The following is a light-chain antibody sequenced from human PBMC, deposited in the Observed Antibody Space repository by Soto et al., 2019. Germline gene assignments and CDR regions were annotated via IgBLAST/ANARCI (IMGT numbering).Light chain of an antibody. CDR3: QQRSNWPPIT. CDR2: GAS. Sequence: EIVLTQSPGTLSLSPGERATLSCRASQSVSNNYLAWYQQKPGQAPRLLIYGASSRASGIPDRFSGSGSGTDFTLTITRLESEDFAVYYCQQRSNWPPITFGQGTKVDIK. CDR1: QSVSNNY. V-gene: IGKV3D-20*02. J-gene: IGKJ1*01.